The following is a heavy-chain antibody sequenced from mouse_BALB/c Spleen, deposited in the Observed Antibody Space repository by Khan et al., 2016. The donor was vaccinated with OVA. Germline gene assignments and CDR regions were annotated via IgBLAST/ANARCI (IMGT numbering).Heavy chain of an antibody. CDR1: GFTFSTYG. CDR2: ISTGGHYT. D-gene: IGHD1-1*01. V-gene: IGHV5-6*01. CDR3: ARLDYYYDSEVFAY. J-gene: IGHJ3*01. Sequence: EVELVESGGDLVEPGGSLKLSCAASGFTFSTYGMSWVRQTPDRRLEWVATISTGGHYTYYPDSVRGRFTISRDNARNTLSLQRTSLKSEDTAMFYCARLDYYYDSEVFAYWGQGTLVTVAT.